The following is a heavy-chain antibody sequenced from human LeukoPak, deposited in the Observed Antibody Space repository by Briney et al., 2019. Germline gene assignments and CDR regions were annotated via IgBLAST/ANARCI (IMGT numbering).Heavy chain of an antibody. J-gene: IGHJ5*02. CDR2: IIPIFGTA. Sequence: GASVKVSCKASGGTFSSYAISWVRQAPGQGLEWMGGIIPIFGTANYAQKFQGRVTITADKSTSTAYMELSSLRSEDTAVYYCARDGRGFGELSWFDPWGQGTLVTVSS. CDR3: ARDGRGFGELSWFDP. D-gene: IGHD3-10*01. CDR1: GGTFSSYA. V-gene: IGHV1-69*06.